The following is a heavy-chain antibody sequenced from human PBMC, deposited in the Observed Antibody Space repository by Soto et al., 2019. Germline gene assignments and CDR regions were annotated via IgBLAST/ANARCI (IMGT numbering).Heavy chain of an antibody. V-gene: IGHV1-2*02. Sequence: QVQLVQSGAEVKKSGASVKISCKASGYSFTGYYIHWVRQAPGQGFEWMGEISPNSGGTKYAQKFQGRVTMTRDTSITTVYMDLSNLSPDDTALYYCGKGRSGDVGVFYWGQGTLVTVYS. CDR1: GYSFTGYY. CDR3: GKGRSGDVGVFY. CDR2: ISPNSGGT. D-gene: IGHD1-26*01. J-gene: IGHJ4*02.